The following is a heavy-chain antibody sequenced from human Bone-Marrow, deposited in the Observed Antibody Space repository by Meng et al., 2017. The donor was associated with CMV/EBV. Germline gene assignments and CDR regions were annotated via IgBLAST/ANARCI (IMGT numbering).Heavy chain of an antibody. J-gene: IGHJ6*02. D-gene: IGHD1-26*01. Sequence: ASVKVSCKASGYTFTSYYMHWVRQAPGQGLEWMGIINPSGGSTSYAQKFQGRVTMTRDTSTSTVYMELSSLRSEDTAVYYCASPNRGSYNYYGMDVWGQGTTVTVSS. CDR1: GYTFTSYY. V-gene: IGHV1-46*01. CDR2: INPSGGST. CDR3: ASPNRGSYNYYGMDV.